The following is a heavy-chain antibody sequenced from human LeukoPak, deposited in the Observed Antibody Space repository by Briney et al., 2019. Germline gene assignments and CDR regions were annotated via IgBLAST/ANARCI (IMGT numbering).Heavy chain of an antibody. D-gene: IGHD5-24*01. CDR2: IYHSGST. Sequence: SGTLSLTCAVSGGSISSTNWWSWVRQSPGKGLEWIGYIYHSGSTYYNPSLKSRVTISVDRSKNQFSLKLSSVTAADTAVYYCARGQRWLQSDFDYWGQGTLVTVSS. V-gene: IGHV4-4*02. CDR3: ARGQRWLQSDFDY. J-gene: IGHJ4*02. CDR1: GGSISSTNW.